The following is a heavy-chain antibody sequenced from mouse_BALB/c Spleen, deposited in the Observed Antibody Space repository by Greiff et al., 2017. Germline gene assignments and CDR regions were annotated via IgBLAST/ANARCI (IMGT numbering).Heavy chain of an antibody. CDR1: GYTFTSYW. CDR3: ARFRAMDY. CDR2: INPSTGYT. Sequence: QVQLKESGAELAKPGASVKMSCKASGYTFTSYWMHWVKQRPGQGLEWIGYINPSTGYTEYNQKFKDKATLTADKSSSTAYMQLSSLTSEDSAVYYCARFRAMDYWGQGTSVTVSA. V-gene: IGHV1-7*01. J-gene: IGHJ4*01.